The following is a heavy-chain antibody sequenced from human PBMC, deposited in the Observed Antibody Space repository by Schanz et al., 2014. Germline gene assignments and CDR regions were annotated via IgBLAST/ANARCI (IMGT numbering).Heavy chain of an antibody. Sequence: QVQLQQWGAGLLKPSETLSLSCAVYGGSLSGYYWGWVRQPPRKGLEWIGEINQSGRASYNPSLKNRVTIPVDTSNNQFSLKGTSVTAADTALYFCARGYDFWSGLRGGDYWGQGTLVTVSS. CDR3: ARGYDFWSGLRGGDY. J-gene: IGHJ4*02. CDR2: INQSGRA. CDR1: GGSLSGYY. D-gene: IGHD3-3*01. V-gene: IGHV4-34*01.